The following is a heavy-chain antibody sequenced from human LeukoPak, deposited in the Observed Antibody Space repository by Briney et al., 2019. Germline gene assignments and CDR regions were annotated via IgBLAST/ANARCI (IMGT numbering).Heavy chain of an antibody. CDR2: ISGSGGST. V-gene: IGHV3-23*01. CDR1: GFTFSSYA. J-gene: IGHJ4*02. Sequence: GGSLRLSCAASGFTFSSYAMTWVRQAPGKGLEWDSAISGSGGSTYYADSVKGRFTISRDNSKNTLYLQMNSLRAEDTAVYYCAKLSYYDSSGYSDWGQGTLVTVSS. CDR3: AKLSYYDSSGYSD. D-gene: IGHD3-22*01.